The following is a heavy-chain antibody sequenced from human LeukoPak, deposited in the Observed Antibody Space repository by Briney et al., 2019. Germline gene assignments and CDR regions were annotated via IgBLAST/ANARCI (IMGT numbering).Heavy chain of an antibody. CDR1: GYTFTGYY. J-gene: IGHJ4*02. CDR3: ARQSGGYCGSDY. Sequence: ASVKVSCKASGYTFTGYYMHWVRQAPGQGLEWMGWINPNSGGTNYAQKFQGRVTMTTDTSISTAYMELSSLTSDDTAVYFCARQSGGYCGSDYWGQGTLVTVSS. D-gene: IGHD3-10*01. V-gene: IGHV1-2*02. CDR2: INPNSGGT.